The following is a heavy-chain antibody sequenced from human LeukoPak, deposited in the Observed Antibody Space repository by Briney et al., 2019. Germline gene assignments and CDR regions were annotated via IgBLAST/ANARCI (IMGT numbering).Heavy chain of an antibody. J-gene: IGHJ4*02. V-gene: IGHV4-61*02. CDR1: GGSISSGSFY. CDR3: ASWSIAFRLVDY. CDR2: ISASGST. D-gene: IGHD3-3*02. Sequence: SQTLSLTCTVSGGSISSGSFYWTWIRQPAGKELEWIGRISASGSTNYSPSLKSRLTISVDTSKHQFSLKLSSVTATDTAVYYCASWSIAFRLVDYWGQGTLVTVSS.